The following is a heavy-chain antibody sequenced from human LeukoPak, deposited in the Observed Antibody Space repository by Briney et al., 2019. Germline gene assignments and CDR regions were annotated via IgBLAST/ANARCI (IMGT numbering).Heavy chain of an antibody. CDR2: IIPIFGTA. CDR1: GGTFSSYA. Sequence: VASVKVSCKASGGTFSSYAISWVRQAPGQGLEWMGGIIPIFGTANYAQKFQGRVTITADESTSTAYMELSSLRSEDTAVYYCARAGSGDFPYYMDVWGKGTTVTVSS. V-gene: IGHV1-69*13. D-gene: IGHD3-3*01. J-gene: IGHJ6*03. CDR3: ARAGSGDFPYYMDV.